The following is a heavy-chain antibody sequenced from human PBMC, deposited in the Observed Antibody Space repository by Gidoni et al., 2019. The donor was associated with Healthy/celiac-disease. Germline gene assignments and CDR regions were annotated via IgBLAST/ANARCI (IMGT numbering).Heavy chain of an antibody. CDR3: ARDGGRFGELSYWFDP. CDR1: GGSISSYY. CDR2: IYSSGST. J-gene: IGHJ5*02. Sequence: QVQLQESGPGLVKPSETLSLTCTVPGGSISSYYWSWIRQHPGKGLEWIGYIYSSGSTNYNPSLKSRVTISVDTSKNQFSLKLSSVTAADTAVYYCARDGGRFGELSYWFDPWGQGTLVTVSS. D-gene: IGHD3-10*01. V-gene: IGHV4-59*01.